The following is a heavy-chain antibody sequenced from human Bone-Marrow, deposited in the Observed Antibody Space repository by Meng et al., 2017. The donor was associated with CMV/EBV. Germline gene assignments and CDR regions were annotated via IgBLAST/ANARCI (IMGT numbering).Heavy chain of an antibody. Sequence: GESLKISCAASGFTFSSYWMHWVRQAPGKGLVWVSRINSDGSSTSYADSVKGRFTITRDNAKNSLFLQMNSLRAEDTAVYYCARSMLEVNRNDYGMDVWGEGTPVTVSS. CDR2: INSDGSST. CDR1: GFTFSSYW. D-gene: IGHD1-1*01. V-gene: IGHV3-74*01. J-gene: IGHJ6*04. CDR3: ARSMLEVNRNDYGMDV.